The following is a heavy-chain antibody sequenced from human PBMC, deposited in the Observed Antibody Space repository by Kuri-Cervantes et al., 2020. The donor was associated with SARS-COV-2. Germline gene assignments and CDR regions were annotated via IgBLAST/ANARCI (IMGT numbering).Heavy chain of an antibody. CDR2: INSDGIST. J-gene: IGHJ4*02. Sequence: GGSLRLSCAASGFTFSGYWMHWVRQGPGKGLVWVSRINSDGISTSYADSVKGRFTISRENAKNTLYLQMNSLRAEDTAVYYCARGYDSSGYSLDYWGQGTLVTVSS. D-gene: IGHD3-22*01. V-gene: IGHV3-74*01. CDR1: GFTFSGYW. CDR3: ARGYDSSGYSLDY.